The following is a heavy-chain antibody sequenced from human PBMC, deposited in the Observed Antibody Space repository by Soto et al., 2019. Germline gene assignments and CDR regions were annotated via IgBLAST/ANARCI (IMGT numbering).Heavy chain of an antibody. CDR1: GFSFSHYW. CDR2: INSEGSNR. Sequence: GGSLRLSCAASGFSFSHYWMHWVRQVPGKGPEWVSLINSEGSNRSYADFMKGRFTISRDNTKNTLSLQMNDLRADDTAIYYCVRIGCSGENCYLDYWGQGSLVTVSS. D-gene: IGHD2-15*01. CDR3: VRIGCSGENCYLDY. J-gene: IGHJ4*02. V-gene: IGHV3-74*01.